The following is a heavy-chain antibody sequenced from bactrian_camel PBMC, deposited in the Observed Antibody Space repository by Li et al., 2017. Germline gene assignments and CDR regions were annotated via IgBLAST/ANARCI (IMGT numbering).Heavy chain of an antibody. J-gene: IGHJ4*01. V-gene: IGHV3S56*01. Sequence: HVQLVESGGGPVQAGESLTLSCAVSGYTYPSCTMRWYRQAPGKERELVSRISQDGNTYYADSVKGRFSISRDNANNTVYLQMNSLKSEDTALYYCATDDGGAWYGGYEHNYWGQGTQVTVS. CDR2: ISQDGNT. CDR3: ATDDGGAWYGGYEHNY. CDR1: GYTYPSCT. D-gene: IGHD6*01.